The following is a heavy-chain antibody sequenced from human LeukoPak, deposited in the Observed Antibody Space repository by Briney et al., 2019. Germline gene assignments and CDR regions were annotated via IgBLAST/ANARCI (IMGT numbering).Heavy chain of an antibody. D-gene: IGHD6-13*01. J-gene: IGHJ5*02. V-gene: IGHV4-38-2*02. CDR1: GYSISSGYH. CDR3: AREVYSSSWDNWFDP. Sequence: PSETLSLTCAVSGYSISSGYHWGWIRPPPGKGLEWIGSIYHSGSTYYNPSLKSRVTISVDTSKNQFSLKLSSVTAADTAVYYCAREVYSSSWDNWFDPWGQGTLVTVSS. CDR2: IYHSGST.